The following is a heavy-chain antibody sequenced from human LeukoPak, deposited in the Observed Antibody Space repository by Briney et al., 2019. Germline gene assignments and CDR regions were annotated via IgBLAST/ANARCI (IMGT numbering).Heavy chain of an antibody. CDR3: ARDVRGGYYFDY. V-gene: IGHV4-59*01. Sequence: KTSETLSLTCTVSGGSISSYYWSWIRQPPGKGLEWIGYIYYSGSTNYNPSLKSRVTISVDTSKNQFSLKLSSVTAADTAVYYCARDVRGGYYFDYWGQGTLVTVSS. D-gene: IGHD3-10*02. CDR1: GGSISSYY. J-gene: IGHJ4*02. CDR2: IYYSGST.